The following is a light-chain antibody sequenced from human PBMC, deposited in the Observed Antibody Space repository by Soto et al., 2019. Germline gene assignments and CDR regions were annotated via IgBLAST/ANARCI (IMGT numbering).Light chain of an antibody. CDR2: DAS. CDR3: QQRRNWPPIT. J-gene: IGKJ5*01. CDR1: HYIDIY. V-gene: IGKV3-11*01. Sequence: ETVLTQSPATLSLSPGERATLSCRASHYIDIYLMWYQQRPGQAPRLLIFDASNRATGIPDRFSGSGSGTDFTLTISNLEPEDFAIYYCQQRRNWPPITFGQGTRLEMK.